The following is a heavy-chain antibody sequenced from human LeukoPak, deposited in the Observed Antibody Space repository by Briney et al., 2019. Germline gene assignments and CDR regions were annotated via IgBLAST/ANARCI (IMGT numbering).Heavy chain of an antibody. CDR3: ARARRRWLQGALLYYFDY. V-gene: IGHV4-59*01. J-gene: IGHJ4*02. CDR1: GGPISSYY. Sequence: SETLSLTCTVSGGPISSYYWSWIRQPPGKGLEWIGYIYYSGSTNYNPSLKSRVTISVDTSKNQFSLKLSSVTAADTAVYYCARARRRWLQGALLYYFDYWGQGTLVTVSS. D-gene: IGHD5-24*01. CDR2: IYYSGST.